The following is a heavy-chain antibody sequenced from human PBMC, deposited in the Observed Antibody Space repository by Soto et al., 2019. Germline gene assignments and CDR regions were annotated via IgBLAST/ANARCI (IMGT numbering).Heavy chain of an antibody. CDR3: AKESLQQQLVSYYYYYMDV. V-gene: IGHV3-30*18. D-gene: IGHD6-13*01. J-gene: IGHJ6*03. Sequence: QVQLVESGGGVVQPGRSLRLSCAASGFTFSSYGMHWVRQAPGKGLEWVAVISYDGSNKYYADSVKGRFTISRDNSKNTLYLQMNSLRAEDTAVYYCAKESLQQQLVSYYYYYMDVWGKGTTVTVSS. CDR2: ISYDGSNK. CDR1: GFTFSSYG.